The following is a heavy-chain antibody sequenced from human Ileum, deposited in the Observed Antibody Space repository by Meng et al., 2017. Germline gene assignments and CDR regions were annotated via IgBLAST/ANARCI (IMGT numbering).Heavy chain of an antibody. Sequence: GGSLRLSCAASGVTFSNAWMQWVRQAPGKGLEWVGRITSNSYSGTADYAAPVKGRFTISRDDSKNTLFLQMSSLRIEDTAVYYCSTDWDGDDGSQGDYWGQGTLVTGSS. CDR3: STDWDGDDGSQGDY. CDR2: ITSNSYSGTA. J-gene: IGHJ4*02. V-gene: IGHV3-15*01. D-gene: IGHD1-26*01. CDR1: GVTFSNAW.